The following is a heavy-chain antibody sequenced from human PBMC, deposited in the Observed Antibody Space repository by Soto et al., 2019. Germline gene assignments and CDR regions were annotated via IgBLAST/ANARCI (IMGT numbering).Heavy chain of an antibody. D-gene: IGHD3-22*01. V-gene: IGHV1-2*02. CDR3: ARVQRVVSYYCDSSGYPRENWFDP. Sequence: ASVNVSCKSSGYTFTGYYMHWVRQTPGQGLEWMGWINPNSGGTNYAQKFQGRVTMTRDTSISTAYMELSRLRSDDTAVYYCARVQRVVSYYCDSSGYPRENWFDPWGQGTLVTVS. J-gene: IGHJ5*02. CDR2: INPNSGGT. CDR1: GYTFTGYY.